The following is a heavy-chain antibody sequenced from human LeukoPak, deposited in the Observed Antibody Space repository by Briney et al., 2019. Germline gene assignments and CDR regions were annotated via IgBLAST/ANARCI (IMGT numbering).Heavy chain of an antibody. Sequence: GGSLRLSCAASGFTFNNYWMTCVRQAPGKGLEWVANINQDGSEKYYVDSVKGRFTISRDNAKNSLYLQMNSLRAEDTAIYYCAREFPGHDAFDSCGQGTMVTV. D-gene: IGHD7-27*01. CDR3: AREFPGHDAFDS. V-gene: IGHV3-7*04. CDR1: GFTFNNYW. CDR2: INQDGSEK. J-gene: IGHJ3*02.